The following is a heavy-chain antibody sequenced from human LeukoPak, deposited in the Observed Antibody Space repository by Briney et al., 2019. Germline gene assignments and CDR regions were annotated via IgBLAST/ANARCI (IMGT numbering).Heavy chain of an antibody. V-gene: IGHV4-34*01. D-gene: IGHD5-24*01. CDR3: ATGFRDSVNSARKYDY. CDR1: GGSINSNY. Sequence: SETLSLTCTVSGGSINSNYWSWIRQPPGKGLEWIGEINHSGSTNYNPSLKSRVTISVDTSKNQFSLKLSSVTAADTAVYYCATGFRDSVNSARKYDYWGQGTLVTASS. CDR2: INHSGST. J-gene: IGHJ4*02.